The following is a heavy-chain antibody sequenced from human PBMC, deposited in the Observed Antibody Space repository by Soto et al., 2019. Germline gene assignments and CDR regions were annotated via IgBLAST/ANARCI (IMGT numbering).Heavy chain of an antibody. Sequence: GGSLRPSCAASGFTFSSYAMSWVRQAPGKGLEWVSAISGSGGSTYYADSVKGRFTISRDNSKNTLYLQMNSLRAEDTAVYYCANLPSRSYYFDYWGQGTLVTVSS. V-gene: IGHV3-23*01. J-gene: IGHJ4*02. CDR2: ISGSGGST. CDR3: ANLPSRSYYFDY. CDR1: GFTFSSYA. D-gene: IGHD3-16*02.